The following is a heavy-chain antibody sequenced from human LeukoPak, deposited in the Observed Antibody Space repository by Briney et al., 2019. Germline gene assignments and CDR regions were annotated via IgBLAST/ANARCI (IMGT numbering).Heavy chain of an antibody. CDR2: IYSGGST. V-gene: IGHV3-53*01. CDR1: GFTVSSNY. Sequence: PGGSLRLSCAASGFTVSSNYMSWVRQAPGKGLEWVSVIYSGGSTYYADSVKGRFTISRDNSKNTLYLQMNSLRAEDTAVYYCADLMTSYGMDVWGQGTTVTVSS. J-gene: IGHJ6*02. D-gene: IGHD2-21*02. CDR3: ADLMTSYGMDV.